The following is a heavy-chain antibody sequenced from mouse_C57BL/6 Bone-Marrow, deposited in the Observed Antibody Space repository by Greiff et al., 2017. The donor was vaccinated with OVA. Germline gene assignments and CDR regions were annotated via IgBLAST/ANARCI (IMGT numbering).Heavy chain of an antibody. CDR3: ARRYYGSSLYFDY. Sequence: EVQLQQSGPELVKPGASVKIPCKASGYTFTDYNMDWVKQSHGKSLEWIGDINPNNGGTIYNQKFKGKATLTVDKSSSTAYMELRSLTSEDTAVYYCARRYYGSSLYFDYWGQGTTLTVSS. V-gene: IGHV1-18*01. J-gene: IGHJ2*01. D-gene: IGHD1-1*01. CDR2: INPNNGGT. CDR1: GYTFTDYN.